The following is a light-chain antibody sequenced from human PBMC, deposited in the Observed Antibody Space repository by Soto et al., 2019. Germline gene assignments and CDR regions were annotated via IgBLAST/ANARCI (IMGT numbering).Light chain of an antibody. CDR1: SSDAGNYIF. V-gene: IGLV2-14*01. CDR3: VSYTTSASYV. CDR2: DIN. Sequence: QSVLTQPASVSGSPGQSITISCTGTSSDAGNYIFVSWYRQHPGKAPKLMIYDINNRPAGVSNRFSGSKSGNTASLTISGLQAEDEADYDCVSYTTSASYVFGTGTKVTVL. J-gene: IGLJ1*01.